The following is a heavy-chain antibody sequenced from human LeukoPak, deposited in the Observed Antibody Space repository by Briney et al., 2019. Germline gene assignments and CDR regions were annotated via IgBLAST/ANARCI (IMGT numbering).Heavy chain of an antibody. V-gene: IGHV1-69*05. D-gene: IGHD6-13*01. CDR2: IIPIFGTA. Sequence: ASVKVSCKASGGTFSSYAISWVRQAPGQGLEWRGGIIPIFGTANYAQKFQGRVTITTDESTSTAYMELSSLRSEDTAVYYCARAGGGSSTFDYMDVWGKGTTVTVSS. CDR3: ARAGGGSSTFDYMDV. CDR1: GGTFSSYA. J-gene: IGHJ6*03.